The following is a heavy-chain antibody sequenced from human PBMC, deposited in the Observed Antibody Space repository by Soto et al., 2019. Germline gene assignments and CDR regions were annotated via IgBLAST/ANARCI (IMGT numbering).Heavy chain of an antibody. J-gene: IGHJ4*02. Sequence: QVQLQESGPGLVKPSGTLSLTCTVSSGSINNDRWWTWVRQPPGKGLEWIGEIYHSGATNYDPPPKSRVTISHDKSKDPFSPKVNSVNASDTATYYCGGGLIISGSGVIESWGQGTLVIVSP. CDR1: SGSINNDRW. CDR3: GGGLIISGSGVIES. CDR2: IYHSGAT. V-gene: IGHV4-4*02. D-gene: IGHD3-3*02.